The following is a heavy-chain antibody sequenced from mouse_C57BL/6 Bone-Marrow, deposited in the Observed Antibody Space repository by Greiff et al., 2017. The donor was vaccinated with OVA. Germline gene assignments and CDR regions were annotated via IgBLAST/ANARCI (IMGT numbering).Heavy chain of an antibody. D-gene: IGHD4-1*01. CDR2: ISSGGSYT. J-gene: IGHJ2*01. CDR3: ARRDNWNFDY. CDR1: GFTFSSYG. Sequence: EVKLVESGGDLVKPGGSLKLSCAASGFTFSSYGMSWVRQTPDKRLEWVATISSGGSYTYYPDSVKGRFTISRDNAKNTLYLQMSSLKSEDTAMYYCARRDNWNFDYWGQGTTLTVSS. V-gene: IGHV5-6*02.